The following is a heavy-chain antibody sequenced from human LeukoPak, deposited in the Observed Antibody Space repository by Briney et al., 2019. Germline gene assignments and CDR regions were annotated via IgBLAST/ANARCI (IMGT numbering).Heavy chain of an antibody. D-gene: IGHD1-26*01. J-gene: IGHJ4*02. V-gene: IGHV5-51*01. CDR3: ARRYSGSSVDY. Sequence: GESLQISFKGSGYRFTNYWIGWVRQMPGKGLEWMGIIYPADSDTRYSPSFQGQVTISADKSISTAYLQWSSLKASDTAMYFCARRYSGSSVDYWGQGTLVTVSS. CDR1: GYRFTNYW. CDR2: IYPADSDT.